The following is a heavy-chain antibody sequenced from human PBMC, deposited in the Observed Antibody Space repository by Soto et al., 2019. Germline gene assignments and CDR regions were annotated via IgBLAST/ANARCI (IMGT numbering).Heavy chain of an antibody. CDR2: FDPEDGKT. J-gene: IGHJ4*02. V-gene: IGHV1-46*03. CDR1: GYTFTSYY. D-gene: IGHD6-13*01. CDR3: TRGRGIAAAGYFDY. Sequence: GASVKVSCKASGYTFTSYYMYWVRQAPGKGLEWMGRFDPEDGKTSNAQKFQGRVTMTRDTSTSTAYLVLSSLRSVDTAVYYCTRGRGIAAAGYFDYWGQGTLVTVSS.